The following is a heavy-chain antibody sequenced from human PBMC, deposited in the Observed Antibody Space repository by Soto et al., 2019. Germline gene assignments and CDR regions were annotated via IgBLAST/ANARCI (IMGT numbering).Heavy chain of an antibody. V-gene: IGHV6-1*01. CDR3: AGGDHWAFDY. Sequence: PSQTLSLTCAISGDSVSSNSVTWNWIRQSPSRGLEWLGRTYYRSKWYNDYAVSVKSRITISPDTSKSQFSLQLNSVTPEDTAVYYCAGGDHWAFDYWGQGTLVTVSS. CDR1: GDSVSSNSVT. J-gene: IGHJ4*02. CDR2: TYYRSKWYN. D-gene: IGHD7-27*01.